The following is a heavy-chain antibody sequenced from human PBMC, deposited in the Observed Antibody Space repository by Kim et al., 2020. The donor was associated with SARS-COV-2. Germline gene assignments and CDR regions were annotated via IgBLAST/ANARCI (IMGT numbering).Heavy chain of an antibody. Sequence: SETLSLTCTVSGASISGSSYYWGWVRQPPGKGLEWIGSIYYSGSTYYNPSLKSRVTISVDTSKNQFSLKLRSVTPADTTVYYCARHWRGSGYAHGFDNWGQKTMVTVFS. CDR3: ARHWRGSGYAHGFDN. CDR2: IYYSGST. D-gene: IGHD5-12*01. V-gene: IGHV4-39*01. J-gene: IGHJ3*02. CDR1: GASISGSSYY.